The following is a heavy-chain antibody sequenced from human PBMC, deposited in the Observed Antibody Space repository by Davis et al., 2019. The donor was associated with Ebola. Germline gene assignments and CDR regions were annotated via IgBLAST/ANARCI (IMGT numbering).Heavy chain of an antibody. D-gene: IGHD2-2*02. CDR3: ARDNPGYCSSTSCYSYYYYGMDV. CDR1: GFTVSSNY. J-gene: IGHJ6*02. V-gene: IGHV3-66*01. CDR2: IYSGGST. Sequence: GESLKISCAASGFTVSSNYMSWVRQAPGKGLEWVPVIYSGGSTYYADSVKGRFTISRDNSKNTLYLQMNSLRAEDTAVYYCARDNPGYCSSTSCYSYYYYGMDVWGQGTTVTVSS.